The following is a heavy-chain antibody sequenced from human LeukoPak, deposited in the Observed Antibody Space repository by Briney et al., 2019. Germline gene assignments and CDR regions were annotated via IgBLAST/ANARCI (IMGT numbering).Heavy chain of an antibody. J-gene: IGHJ4*02. V-gene: IGHV4-59*01. CDR3: ARVSSIVAVDY. D-gene: IGHD6-25*01. Sequence: PETLSLTCTVSSVSISNYYWTWIRQPPGKGLEWIGYTHSSGSTSYNPSLRSRVTTSLDTSKNQFSLHLNSVTAADTAVYYCARVSSIVAVDYWGQGTLVTVSS. CDR2: THSSGST. CDR1: SVSISNYY.